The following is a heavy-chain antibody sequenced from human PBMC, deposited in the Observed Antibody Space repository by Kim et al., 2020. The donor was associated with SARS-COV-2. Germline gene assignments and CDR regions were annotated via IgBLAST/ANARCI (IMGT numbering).Heavy chain of an antibody. CDR3: ARRDRYSSSGYYFDY. D-gene: IGHD6-13*01. J-gene: IGHJ4*02. V-gene: IGHV4-4*07. Sequence: PALTSRVTMSVDTSKNQFSLKLSSVTAADTAVYYCARRDRYSSSGYYFDYWGQGTLVTVCS.